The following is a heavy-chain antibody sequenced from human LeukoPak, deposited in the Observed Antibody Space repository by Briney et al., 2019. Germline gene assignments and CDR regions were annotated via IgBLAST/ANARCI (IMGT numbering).Heavy chain of an antibody. V-gene: IGHV4-34*01. CDR3: ARGSGDCDY. CDR1: GFTVSSNY. CDR2: INHSGST. Sequence: GSLRLSCAASGFTVSSNYMSWVRQPPGKGLEWIGEINHSGSTNYNPSLKSRVTISVDTSKNQFSLKLSSVTAADTAVYYCARGSGDCDYWGQGTLVTVSS. J-gene: IGHJ4*02. D-gene: IGHD3-10*01.